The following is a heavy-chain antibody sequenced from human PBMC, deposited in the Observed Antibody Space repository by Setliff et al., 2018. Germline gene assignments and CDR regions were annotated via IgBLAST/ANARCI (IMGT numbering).Heavy chain of an antibody. CDR1: EFTLSTYW. V-gene: IGHV3-74*01. J-gene: IGHJ4*02. D-gene: IGHD3-22*01. CDR3: VRGSAYSSGSFDC. Sequence: GGSLRLSCAASEFTLSTYWIHWVRQAPRKGLVWVSRINSDGSTTTYADSVKGRFTISRDNGKNTVYLQMNSLRAEDTAVYYCVRGSAYSSGSFDCWGQGTLVTVS. CDR2: INSDGSTT.